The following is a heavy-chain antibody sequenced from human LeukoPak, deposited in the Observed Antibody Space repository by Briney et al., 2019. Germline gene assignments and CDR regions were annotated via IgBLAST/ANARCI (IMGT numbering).Heavy chain of an antibody. V-gene: IGHV3-43*01. CDR1: GFPFYVYT. Sequence: GGSQRLPCAPSGFPFYVYTVQGVPHGPGRGLEGVSLVSSDEITTYYADPVNGRFTISKDNNKNSLYLQTNSLRTEDTALYYCAKALSGDSMLWVFDSWGEGALVTVSS. D-gene: IGHD3-16*01. J-gene: IGHJ4*02. CDR2: VSSDEITT. CDR3: AKALSGDSMLWVFDS.